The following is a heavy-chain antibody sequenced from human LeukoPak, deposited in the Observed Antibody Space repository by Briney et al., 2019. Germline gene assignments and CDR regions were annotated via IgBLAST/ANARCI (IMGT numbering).Heavy chain of an antibody. V-gene: IGHV3-23*01. J-gene: IGHJ4*02. CDR2: ISNSGGST. CDR3: AKRTGRDTREY. CDR1: GFTVSSNY. Sequence: GGSLRLSCAASGFTVSSNYMSWVRQAPGKGLEWVSAISNSGGSTFYADSVKGRFSISRDNSNNTLYLQMNSLRAEDTAVYYCAKRTGRDTREYWGQGTLVTVSS. D-gene: IGHD5-18*01.